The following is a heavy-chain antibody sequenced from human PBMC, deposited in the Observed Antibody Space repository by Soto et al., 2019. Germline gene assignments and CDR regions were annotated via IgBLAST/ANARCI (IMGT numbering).Heavy chain of an antibody. J-gene: IGHJ4*02. Sequence: ASVKVSCKASGYTFTSYGVSWVRQAPGQGLEWMGWISAYNGNTSYAQKLQGRVTMTTDTSTSTAYMELRSLGSDDTAVYYCARDGYDSSGYYTFDYWGQGTLVTVSS. D-gene: IGHD3-22*01. CDR1: GYTFTSYG. CDR2: ISAYNGNT. CDR3: ARDGYDSSGYYTFDY. V-gene: IGHV1-18*01.